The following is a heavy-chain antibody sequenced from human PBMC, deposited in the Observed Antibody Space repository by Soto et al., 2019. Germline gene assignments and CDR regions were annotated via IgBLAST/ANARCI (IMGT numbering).Heavy chain of an antibody. CDR3: VRGGWESNHGMDV. J-gene: IGHJ6*02. CDR1: GYSFTSYW. D-gene: IGHD1-26*01. Sequence: GESLKIPCKGSGYSFTSYWISWVRQMPGKGLEWMGRIDPSDSYTNYSPSFQGHVTISADKSISTAYLQWSSLKASDTAMYYCVRGGWESNHGMDVWGQGTTVTVSS. V-gene: IGHV5-10-1*01. CDR2: IDPSDSYT.